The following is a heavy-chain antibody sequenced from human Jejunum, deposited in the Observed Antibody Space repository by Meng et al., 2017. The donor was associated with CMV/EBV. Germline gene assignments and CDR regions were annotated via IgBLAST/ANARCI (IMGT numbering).Heavy chain of an antibody. CDR1: SAESL. Sequence: SAESLWTWIRQSPRKGLEWLAYVHSGGRASYSPSLNGRAAMSVDTSKNQFSLKLTSVTAADTAMYYCARLKDTETNGRGDAFDIWGQGTMVTVSS. CDR2: VHSGGRA. D-gene: IGHD1-14*01. J-gene: IGHJ3*02. V-gene: IGHV4-30-4*01. CDR3: ARLKDTETNGRGDAFDI.